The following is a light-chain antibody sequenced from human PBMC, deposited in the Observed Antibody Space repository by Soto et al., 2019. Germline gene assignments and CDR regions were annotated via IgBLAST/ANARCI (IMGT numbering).Light chain of an antibody. Sequence: QSALTQPPSASGTPGQRVTISCSGSSSNIGSNYVYWYQQLPGTAPKLLIYRNNQRPSGVPDRFSGSKSGTSASLAISGLRSDYEAYYYCAAWDDSLKVFGTGTNVTGL. J-gene: IGLJ1*01. V-gene: IGLV1-47*01. CDR3: AAWDDSLKV. CDR1: SSNIGSNY. CDR2: RNN.